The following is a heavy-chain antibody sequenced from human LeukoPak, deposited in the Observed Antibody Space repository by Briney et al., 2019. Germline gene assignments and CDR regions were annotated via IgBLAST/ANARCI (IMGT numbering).Heavy chain of an antibody. CDR1: GDSISSSSYS. CDR2: IYYSGST. V-gene: IGHV4-39*07. D-gene: IGHD3-9*01. J-gene: IGHJ4*02. CDR3: ARAYYDILTGYTYYFDY. Sequence: SETLSLTCTVSGDSISSSSYSWGWIRQPPGKALEWIGTIYYSGSTYYNPSLKSRVTISVDTSKNQFSLKLSSVTAADTAVYYCARAYYDILTGYTYYFDYWGQGTLVTVSS.